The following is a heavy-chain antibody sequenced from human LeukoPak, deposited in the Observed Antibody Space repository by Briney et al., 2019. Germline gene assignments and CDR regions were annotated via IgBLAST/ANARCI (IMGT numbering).Heavy chain of an antibody. J-gene: IGHJ4*02. CDR2: ISAYNGNT. D-gene: IGHD5-18*01. CDR1: GYTFTSYG. Sequence: ASVKVSCKASGYTFTSYGISWVRQAPGQGLEWMGWISAYNGNTNYAQKLQGRVTMATDTSTSTAYMELRSLRSDDTAVYYCAREDTAMVAVDYWGQGTLVTVSS. CDR3: AREDTAMVAVDY. V-gene: IGHV1-18*01.